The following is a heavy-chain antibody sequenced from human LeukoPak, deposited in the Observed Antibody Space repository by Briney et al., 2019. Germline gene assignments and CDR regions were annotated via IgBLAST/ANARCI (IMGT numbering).Heavy chain of an antibody. Sequence: SETLSLTCAVSGGSISSRNWWSWVRQPPGKGLEWIGEIYHSGSTNYNPSHKTRVTISVDKSKNQFSLKLSSVTAADTAVYYCARASHDYGDYSHFDYWGQGTLVTVSS. D-gene: IGHD4-17*01. CDR1: GGSISSRNW. CDR2: IYHSGST. V-gene: IGHV4-4*02. J-gene: IGHJ4*02. CDR3: ARASHDYGDYSHFDY.